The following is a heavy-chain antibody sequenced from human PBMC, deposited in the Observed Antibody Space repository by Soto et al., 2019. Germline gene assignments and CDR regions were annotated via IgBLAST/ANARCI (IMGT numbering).Heavy chain of an antibody. V-gene: IGHV3-53*01. CDR1: GLTVSSNY. Sequence: EVQLVESGGGLIQPGGSLRLSCAAYGLTVSSNYMSWVRQAPGKGLEWVSVIYSGGSTYYADSVKGRFTISRDNSKNTLYLQMNSLRAEDTAVYYCARHITMDPLLVYSGQGTLVTVSS. J-gene: IGHJ4*02. CDR2: IYSGGST. CDR3: ARHITMDPLLVY. D-gene: IGHD3-10*01.